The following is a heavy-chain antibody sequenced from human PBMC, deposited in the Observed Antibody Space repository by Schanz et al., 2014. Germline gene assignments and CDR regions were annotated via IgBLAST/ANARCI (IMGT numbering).Heavy chain of an antibody. CDR3: VREDMVRGIRAFDI. CDR1: GFNFGDYY. J-gene: IGHJ3*02. Sequence: DVQLVESGGGLVQSGGSLRLSCAASGFNFGDYYMTWVRQAPGKGLESVAKINPDGSGKYYVVSVEGRFTISRDNAKKSLDLHMNSLTAEDTAVYYCVREDMVRGIRAFDIWGQGTMVTVSS. CDR2: INPDGSGK. D-gene: IGHD3-10*01. V-gene: IGHV3-7*01.